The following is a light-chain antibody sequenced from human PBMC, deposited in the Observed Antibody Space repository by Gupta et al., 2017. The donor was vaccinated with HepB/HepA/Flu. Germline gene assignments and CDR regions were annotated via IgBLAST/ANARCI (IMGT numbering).Light chain of an antibody. CDR3: SSDTTSSTYV. CDR1: SSDRGSYNR. Sequence: SALTQSPSVSGAPGQSVTISFTGTSSDRGSYNRVSWSQQPPGTAPKPIIYEVHNRASGGPGRFSGSTSGNTAPLTISGLQAEDEADYYSSSDTTSSTYVFGTGTKVTVL. CDR2: EVH. J-gene: IGLJ1*01. V-gene: IGLV2-18*02.